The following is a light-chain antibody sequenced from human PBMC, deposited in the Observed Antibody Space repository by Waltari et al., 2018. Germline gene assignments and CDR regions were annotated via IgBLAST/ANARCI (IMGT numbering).Light chain of an antibody. Sequence: QSALTQPASVSGSPGQSITISCTGTSADVGGYNYVSWYQQYPGTAPQLMIYEVSFRPSGISNRFSGSKSGNTATLTISGLQAEDEAGYYCSSKTSASGVFGTGTTVTVL. V-gene: IGLV2-14*01. CDR1: SADVGGYNY. CDR2: EVS. J-gene: IGLJ1*01. CDR3: SSKTSASGV.